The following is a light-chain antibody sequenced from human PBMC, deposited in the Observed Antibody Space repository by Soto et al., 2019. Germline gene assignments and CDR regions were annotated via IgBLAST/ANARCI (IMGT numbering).Light chain of an antibody. J-gene: IGKJ1*01. Sequence: EIVLTQSPATLSLSPGERATLACRASQSVSSYLAWYQQKPGRAPRLLLYGASSRATGIPDRSSGSWAWADFSLTISSLQPDDFATSYCQQYNSYSWTFGQGTKVDIK. CDR3: QQYNSYSWT. CDR1: QSVSSY. V-gene: IGKV3-11*01. CDR2: GAS.